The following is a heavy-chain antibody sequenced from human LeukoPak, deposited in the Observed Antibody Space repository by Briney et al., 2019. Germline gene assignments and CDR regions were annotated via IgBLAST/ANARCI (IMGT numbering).Heavy chain of an antibody. CDR2: IYYSGST. CDR1: GYSISSGYY. Sequence: SETLSLACTVSGYSISSGYYWGWIRQPPGKGLEWIGSIYYSGSTYYNPSLKSRVTISVDTSKNQFSLKLSSVTAADTAVYYCARHFFAEVFNTYYYYYMDVWGKGTTVTISS. J-gene: IGHJ6*03. CDR3: ARHFFAEVFNTYYYYYMDV. V-gene: IGHV4-38-2*02. D-gene: IGHD3-3*02.